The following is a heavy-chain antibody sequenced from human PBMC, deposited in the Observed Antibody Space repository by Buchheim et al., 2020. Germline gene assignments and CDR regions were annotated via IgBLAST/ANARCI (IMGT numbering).Heavy chain of an antibody. J-gene: IGHJ4*02. Sequence: EVQLLESGGDLVHRGGSLRLSCAASGFTFSNFAMSWVRQAPGKGLEWVSTISGSGGSTYYAESVKGRFTISRDNSKNTLYLQMHVVRADDTAVFYCAKTPRGYSSGWYSDYWGQGTL. D-gene: IGHD6-19*01. CDR3: AKTPRGYSSGWYSDY. CDR2: ISGSGGST. CDR1: GFTFSNFA. V-gene: IGHV3-23*01.